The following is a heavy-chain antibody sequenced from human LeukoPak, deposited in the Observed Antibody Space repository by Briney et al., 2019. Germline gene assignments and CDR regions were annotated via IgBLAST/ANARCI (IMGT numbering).Heavy chain of an antibody. D-gene: IGHD2-15*01. Sequence: PGGSLRLSCAASGFTFSSYWMHWVRQAPGKGLEWVAVISYDGSNKYYADSVKGRFTISRDNSKNTLYLQMNSLRAEDTAVYYCAREGRVVVVAATTPFDYWGQGTLVTVSS. J-gene: IGHJ4*02. V-gene: IGHV3-30*03. CDR1: GFTFSSYW. CDR2: ISYDGSNK. CDR3: AREGRVVVVAATTPFDY.